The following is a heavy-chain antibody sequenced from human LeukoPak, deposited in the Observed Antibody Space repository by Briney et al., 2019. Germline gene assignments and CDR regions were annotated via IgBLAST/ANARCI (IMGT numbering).Heavy chain of an antibody. Sequence: GGSLRLSCAASGFTFSSYAMHWVCQAPGKGLEWVAVISYDGSNKYYADSVKGRFTISRDNSKNTLYLQMNSLRAEDTAVYYCARLSGSYFDYWGQGTLVTVSS. J-gene: IGHJ4*02. CDR2: ISYDGSNK. CDR3: ARLSGSYFDY. V-gene: IGHV3-30-3*01. D-gene: IGHD1-26*01. CDR1: GFTFSSYA.